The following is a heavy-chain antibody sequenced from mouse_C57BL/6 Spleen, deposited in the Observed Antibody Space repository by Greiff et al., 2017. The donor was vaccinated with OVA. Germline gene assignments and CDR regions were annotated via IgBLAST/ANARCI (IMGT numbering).Heavy chain of an antibody. CDR2: ISDGGSYT. CDR3: ARGLEKAY. Sequence: EVNVVESGGGLVKPGGSLKLSCAASGFTFSSYAMSWVRQTPEKRLEWVATISDGGSYTYYPDNVKGRFTISRDNAKNNLYLQMSHLKTEDTAMYYCARGLEKAYWGQGTLVTVSA. J-gene: IGHJ3*01. CDR1: GFTFSSYA. V-gene: IGHV5-4*03.